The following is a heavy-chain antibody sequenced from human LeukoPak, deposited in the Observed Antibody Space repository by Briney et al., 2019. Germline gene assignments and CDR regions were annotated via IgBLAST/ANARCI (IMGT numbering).Heavy chain of an antibody. D-gene: IGHD6-13*01. CDR1: GGTFSSYA. V-gene: IGHV1-69*04. CDR2: IIPILGIA. Sequence: SVKVSCKASGGTFSSYAISWVRQAPGQGLEWMGRIIPILGIANYAQKFQGRVTMTEDTSTDTAYMELSSLRSEDTAVYYCATPRSSSWSLYFQHWGQGTLVTVSS. J-gene: IGHJ1*01. CDR3: ATPRSSSWSLYFQH.